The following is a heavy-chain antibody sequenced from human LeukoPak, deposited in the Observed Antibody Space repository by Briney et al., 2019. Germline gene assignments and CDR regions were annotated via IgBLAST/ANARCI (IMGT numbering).Heavy chain of an antibody. J-gene: IGHJ4*02. D-gene: IGHD6-13*01. Sequence: SETLSLTCTVSGGSISSSSYYWGWIRQPPGKGLEWIGSIYYSGSTYYNPSLKSRVTISVDTSKNQFSLKLSSVTAADTAVYYCASEWQQLDYWGQGTLVTVSS. CDR1: GGSISSSSYY. CDR2: IYYSGST. V-gene: IGHV4-39*07. CDR3: ASEWQQLDY.